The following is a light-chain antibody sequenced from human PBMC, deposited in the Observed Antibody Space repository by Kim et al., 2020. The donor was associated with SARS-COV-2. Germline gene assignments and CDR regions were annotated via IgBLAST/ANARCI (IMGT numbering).Light chain of an antibody. CDR3: QQYNNWPPGT. V-gene: IGKV3-15*01. CDR2: GAS. J-gene: IGKJ1*01. CDR1: QSVASN. Sequence: EIVMTQSPGPLSVSPGERATLSCRASQSVASNLAWYQQTPGLGPRLLIYGASTRATGIPARFSGSGSGTEFTLTISSLQSEDFAFYYCQQYNNWPPGTFGQGTKVDIK.